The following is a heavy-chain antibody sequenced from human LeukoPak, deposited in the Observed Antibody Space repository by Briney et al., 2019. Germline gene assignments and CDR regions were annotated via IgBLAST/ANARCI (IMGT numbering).Heavy chain of an antibody. D-gene: IGHD2-15*01. CDR3: ARGAVVAANFDF. CDR2: ITISGSST. Sequence: GGSLRLSCAASGFTFSDYYMRWIRQAPGKGLEWVSSITISGSSTYNADSVKGRFTIPRDNAKNSLYLQMNSLRAEDTAVYYCARGAVVAANFDFWGQGTLVTVSS. J-gene: IGHJ4*02. CDR1: GFTFSDYY. V-gene: IGHV3-11*01.